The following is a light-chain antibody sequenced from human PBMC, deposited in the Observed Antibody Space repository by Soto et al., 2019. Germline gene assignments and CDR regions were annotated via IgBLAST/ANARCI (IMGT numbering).Light chain of an antibody. CDR1: HSVSSH. V-gene: IGKV3-11*01. CDR2: DAS. J-gene: IGKJ1*01. CDR3: QQRSSWPKT. Sequence: ETVLTQSPATLSLSPGERATLSCRASHSVSSHIAWYQLKPGQAPRLLIYDASSRATGIPAKFSGSGSGTDFPLTINSLEPEDSAVYYCQQRSSWPKTFGQGTKVEIK.